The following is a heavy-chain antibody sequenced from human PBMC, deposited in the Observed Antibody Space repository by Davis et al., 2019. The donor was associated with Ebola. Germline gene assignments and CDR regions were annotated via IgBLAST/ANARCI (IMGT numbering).Heavy chain of an antibody. D-gene: IGHD2-15*01. CDR1: GFIFSNYW. CDR3: ASGDGRGRSYDMDV. V-gene: IGHV3-7*03. CDR2: IKQDGSEK. Sequence: GESLKISCAASGFIFSNYWMSWVRQAPGKGPEWVAIIKQDGSEKYYVDSVEGRFTISRDNAKNSLFLQMNTLRAEDTALYYCASGDGRGRSYDMDVWGQGTTVTVSS. J-gene: IGHJ6*02.